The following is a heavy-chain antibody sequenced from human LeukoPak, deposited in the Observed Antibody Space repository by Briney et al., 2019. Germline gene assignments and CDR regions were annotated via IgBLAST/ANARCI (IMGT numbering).Heavy chain of an antibody. J-gene: IGHJ4*02. CDR1: GFTVSRHF. Sequence: PGGSLRLSCEVSGFTVSRHFMSWVRQAPGKGLEWVSYISSSSNTIYYADSVKGRFTISRDNAKNSLFLQMNSLRDEDTSVYYCARAVTVVTRGGLVFDYWGQGTLVTVSS. CDR3: ARAVTVVTRGGLVFDY. CDR2: ISSSSNTI. V-gene: IGHV3-48*02. D-gene: IGHD2-21*02.